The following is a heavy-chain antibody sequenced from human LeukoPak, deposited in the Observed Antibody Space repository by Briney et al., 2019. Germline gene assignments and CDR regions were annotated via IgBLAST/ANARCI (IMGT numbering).Heavy chain of an antibody. J-gene: IGHJ4*02. CDR3: ARQESYDYVWGSYRAGY. D-gene: IGHD3-16*02. CDR2: IFSSGNT. V-gene: IGHV4-39*01. Sequence: SETLSLTCTVSGGSISTSSHYWGWIRQPPGKGLEWIGGIFSSGNTYYNPSLKSRITISVDTSKNQFSLRLTSVTAADAAVYFCARQESYDYVWGSYRAGYWGQGILVTVST. CDR1: GGSISTSSHY.